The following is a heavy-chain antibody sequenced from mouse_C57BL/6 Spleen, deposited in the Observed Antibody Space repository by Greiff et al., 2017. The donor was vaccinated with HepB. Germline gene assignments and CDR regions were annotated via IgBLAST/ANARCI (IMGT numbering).Heavy chain of an antibody. V-gene: IGHV1-76*01. CDR3: ARRTTEGYFDV. J-gene: IGHJ1*03. D-gene: IGHD2-1*01. CDR1: GYTFTDYY. CDR2: IYPGSGNT. Sequence: VQLQQSGAELVRPGASVKLSCKASGYTFTDYYINWVKQRPGQGLEWIARIYPGSGNTYYNEKFKGKATLTAEKSSSTAYMQLSSLTSEDSAVYFCARRTTEGYFDVWGTGTTVTVSS.